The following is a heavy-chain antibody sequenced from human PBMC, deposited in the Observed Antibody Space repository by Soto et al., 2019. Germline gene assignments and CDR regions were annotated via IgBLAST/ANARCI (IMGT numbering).Heavy chain of an antibody. Sequence: GAARKVSCKASGGTFENYAVSWVRQAPGQGLEWMGGIIPMFETVNYAQRFQGRLTIAADESTSTAYMELTSLTSADTAIYFCARGLRTGNYGMDVWGQGTTVPLSS. CDR2: IIPMFETV. D-gene: IGHD2-15*01. CDR3: ARGLRTGNYGMDV. J-gene: IGHJ6*02. V-gene: IGHV1-69*13. CDR1: GGTFENYA.